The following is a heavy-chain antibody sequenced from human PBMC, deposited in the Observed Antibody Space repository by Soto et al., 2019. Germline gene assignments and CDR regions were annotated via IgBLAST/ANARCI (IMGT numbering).Heavy chain of an antibody. CDR2: VYHTGST. D-gene: IGHD2-15*01. CDR1: GGSISSTNW. V-gene: IGHV4-4*02. CDR3: ATLPPRIVVVVLPIPS. Sequence: QVQLQQSGPRLARPSGTLSLTCVVSGGSISSTNWWTWVRQTPGKGLERIREVYHTGSTKYNQSLKNRVTIPLDKSNNQFSLNRKSVTAADTAGYYCATLPPRIVVVVLPIPSWGQGTLVTVSS. J-gene: IGHJ4*02.